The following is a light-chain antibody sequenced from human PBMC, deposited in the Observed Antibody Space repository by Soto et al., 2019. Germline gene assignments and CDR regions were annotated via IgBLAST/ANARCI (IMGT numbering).Light chain of an antibody. Sequence: EIVLTQSPGTLSLSPGERATLSCRASQSVGRNYLAWFQQKPGQAPRLLIYGASSRATGIPDRFSGSGSGTDFTLTISRLEPEDFAVYYCHQYGSSPLTFGGGTKVDIK. CDR1: QSVGRNY. CDR2: GAS. V-gene: IGKV3-20*01. CDR3: HQYGSSPLT. J-gene: IGKJ4*01.